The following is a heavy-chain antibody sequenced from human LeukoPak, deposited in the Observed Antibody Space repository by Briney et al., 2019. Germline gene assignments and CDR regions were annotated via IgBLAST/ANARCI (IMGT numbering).Heavy chain of an antibody. V-gene: IGHV3-30*09. Sequence: GSLRLSCVVSRFTFSSYALHWVRQAPGKGLEWVAVISSDGNTTYYADSVKGRFVISRDNPKNILYVQINSLRAEDTAVYYCAREREYSFWRSYGTYDYFYFMDVWGKGTTVIVSS. CDR2: ISSDGNTT. J-gene: IGHJ6*03. CDR1: RFTFSSYA. CDR3: AREREYSFWRSYGTYDYFYFMDV. D-gene: IGHD3-3*01.